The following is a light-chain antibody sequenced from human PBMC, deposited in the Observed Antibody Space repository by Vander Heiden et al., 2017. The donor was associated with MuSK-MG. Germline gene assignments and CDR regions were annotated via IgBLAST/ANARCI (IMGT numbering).Light chain of an antibody. Sequence: DIQMAQSPSSLSASVGDTVTITCRVSQSISTFLNWYQQKPGRAPKLLIYAASSLQSGVPSRFSGSGDGTDFTFTINSLQPEDFATYYCRQISSITWTFGQGTKVEVK. CDR1: QSISTF. CDR2: AAS. CDR3: RQISSITWT. J-gene: IGKJ1*01. V-gene: IGKV1-39*01.